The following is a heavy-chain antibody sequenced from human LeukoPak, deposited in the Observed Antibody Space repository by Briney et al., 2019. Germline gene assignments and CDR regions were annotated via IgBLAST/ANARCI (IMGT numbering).Heavy chain of an antibody. D-gene: IGHD6-19*01. J-gene: IGHJ4*02. CDR1: GFTFSDYY. CDR3: AKEPRGVAGMVDY. Sequence: GGSLRLSCAASGFTFSDYYMSWIRQAPGKGLEWVSYISSSGSTIYYADSVKGRFTISRDNSKNTLYLQMNSLRAEDTAVYYCAKEPRGVAGMVDYWGQGTLVTVSS. V-gene: IGHV3-11*01. CDR2: ISSSGSTI.